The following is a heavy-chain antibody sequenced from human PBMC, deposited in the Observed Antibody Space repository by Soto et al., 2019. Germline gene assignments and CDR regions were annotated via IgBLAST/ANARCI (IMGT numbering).Heavy chain of an antibody. CDR2: ISANSGTT. J-gene: IGHJ6*02. CDR3: ARAAQHSSSHYYYYGMDV. D-gene: IGHD6-13*01. V-gene: IGHV1-18*01. CDR1: GYTFSSYG. Sequence: GASVKVSCKASGYTFSSYGISWVRQAPGQGLEWMGWISANSGTTKYAQNFQGRVTITTDESTSTAYMELSSLRSEDTAVYYCARAAQHSSSHYYYYGMDVWGQGTTVTVSS.